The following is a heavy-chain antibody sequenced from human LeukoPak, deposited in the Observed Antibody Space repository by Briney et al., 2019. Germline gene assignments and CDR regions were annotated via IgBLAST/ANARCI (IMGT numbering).Heavy chain of an antibody. V-gene: IGHV3-53*01. D-gene: IGHD3-3*01. CDR3: ARVGTYYDFWSGYYAWDGMDV. Sequence: PGGSLRPSCAASGFTVSSNYMSWVRQAPGKGLEWVSVIYSGGSTYYADSVKGRFTISRDNSKNTLYLQMNSLRAEDTAVYYCARVGTYYDFWSGYYAWDGMDVWGQGTTVTVSS. J-gene: IGHJ6*02. CDR1: GFTVSSNY. CDR2: IYSGGST.